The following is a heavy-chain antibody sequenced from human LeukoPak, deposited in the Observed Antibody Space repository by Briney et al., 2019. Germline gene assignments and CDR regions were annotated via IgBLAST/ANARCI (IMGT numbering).Heavy chain of an antibody. CDR2: ISYDGSNK. D-gene: IGHD5-18*01. J-gene: IGHJ4*02. Sequence: PGGSLRLSCAVSGFTFSSYWMSWVRQAPGKGLEWVAVISYDGSNKYYADSVKGRFTISRDNSKNTLYLQMNSLRAEDTAVYYCAKDRDSYGYPLSSPLDYWGQGTLVTVSS. V-gene: IGHV3-30*18. CDR3: AKDRDSYGYPLSSPLDY. CDR1: GFTFSSYW.